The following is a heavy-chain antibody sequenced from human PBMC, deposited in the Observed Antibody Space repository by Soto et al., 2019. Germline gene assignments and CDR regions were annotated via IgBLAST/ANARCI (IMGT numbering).Heavy chain of an antibody. J-gene: IGHJ6*02. Sequence: PGGSLRLSCAASGFTFSSYWMHWVRQAPGKGLVWVSRINSDGSSTSYADSVKGRFTISRDNAKSTLYLQMNSLRAEDTAVYYCASDILDAYSSRDYGMDVWGQGTTVTVSS. D-gene: IGHD6-13*01. CDR1: GFTFSSYW. CDR3: ASDILDAYSSRDYGMDV. CDR2: INSDGSST. V-gene: IGHV3-74*01.